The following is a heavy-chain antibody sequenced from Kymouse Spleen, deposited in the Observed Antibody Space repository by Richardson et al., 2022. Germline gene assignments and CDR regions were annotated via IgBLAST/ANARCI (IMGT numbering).Heavy chain of an antibody. V-gene: IGHV3-53*01. D-gene: IGHD1-26*01. CDR3: AREALGATDAFDI. CDR2: IYSGGST. CDR1: GFTVSSNY. Sequence: EVQLVESGGGLIQPGGSLRLSCAASGFTVSSNYMSWVRQAPGKGLEWVSVIYSGGSTYYADSVKGRFTISRDNSKNTLYLQMNSLRAEDTAVYYCAREALGATDAFDIWGQGTMVTVSS. J-gene: IGHJ3*02.